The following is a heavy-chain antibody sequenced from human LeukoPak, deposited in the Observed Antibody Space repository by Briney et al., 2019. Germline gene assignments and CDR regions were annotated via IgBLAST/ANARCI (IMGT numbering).Heavy chain of an antibody. D-gene: IGHD3-22*01. V-gene: IGHV4-34*01. Sequence: PSETLSLTCAVYGGSFSGYYWSWIRQPPGKGLEWIGEINHSGSTNYNPSLKSRVTISVDTSKNQFSLKLSSATAADTAVYYCARGLFEAGYYGFFDYWGQGTLVTVSS. CDR2: INHSGST. CDR1: GGSFSGYY. CDR3: ARGLFEAGYYGFFDY. J-gene: IGHJ4*02.